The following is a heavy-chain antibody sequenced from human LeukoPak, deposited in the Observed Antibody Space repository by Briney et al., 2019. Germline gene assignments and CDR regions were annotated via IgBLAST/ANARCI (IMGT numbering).Heavy chain of an antibody. D-gene: IGHD2-2*01. CDR3: ARATSWSYYYMDV. CDR1: GGSISSSSYY. CDR2: IYYSGST. Sequence: SETLSLTCTVSGGSISSSSYYWGWIRQPPGKGLEWIGSIYYSGSTYYNPSLKSRVTMFVDTSKNQFSLNLNSVTAADTAVYYCARATSWSYYYMDVWGKGTTVTISS. J-gene: IGHJ6*03. V-gene: IGHV4-39*07.